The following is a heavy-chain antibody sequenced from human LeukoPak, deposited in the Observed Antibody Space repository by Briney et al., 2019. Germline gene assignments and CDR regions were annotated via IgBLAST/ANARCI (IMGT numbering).Heavy chain of an antibody. J-gene: IGHJ5*02. D-gene: IGHD3/OR15-3a*01. CDR3: TRGASDWFDNWFDP. Sequence: GGSLRLSCTASGFTFGDYAMSWFRQAPGKGLEWVGFIRSKAYGGTTEYAASVKGRFTISRDDSKSIAYLQMNSLKTEDTAVYYCTRGASDWFDNWFDPWAQGTLVTVSS. CDR1: GFTFGDYA. CDR2: IRSKAYGGTT. V-gene: IGHV3-49*03.